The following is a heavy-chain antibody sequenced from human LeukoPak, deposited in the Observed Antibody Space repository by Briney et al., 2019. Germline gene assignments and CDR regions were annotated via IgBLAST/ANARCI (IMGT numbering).Heavy chain of an antibody. Sequence: ASVKVSCKASGYTFTNYGISWVRQAPGQGLEWMGWISTYNGNSNYAQKLQDRVTMTTDTSTTTAYRDLRSLRSDDTAVYYCARAGGWAREDYKGDAFHIWGQGTMVTVSS. CDR1: GYTFTNYG. CDR2: ISTYNGNS. J-gene: IGHJ3*02. V-gene: IGHV1-18*01. CDR3: ARAGGWAREDYKGDAFHI. D-gene: IGHD6-19*01.